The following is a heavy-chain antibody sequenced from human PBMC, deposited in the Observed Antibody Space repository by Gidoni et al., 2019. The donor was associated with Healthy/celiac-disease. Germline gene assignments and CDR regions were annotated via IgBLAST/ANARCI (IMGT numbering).Heavy chain of an antibody. V-gene: IGHV1-46*03. CDR2: INPSGCST. J-gene: IGHJ4*02. D-gene: IGHD1-7*01. CDR1: GYTFTSYY. Sequence: QVQLVQSGAEVKKPGASVKVSCKASGYTFTSYYMHWVRPSPGQGLEWMGIINPSGCSTSYAQEFQGRVTMTRDTSTSTVYMELSSLRSEDTAVYYCARDWDWNYYFDYWGQGTLFTVSS. CDR3: ARDWDWNYYFDY.